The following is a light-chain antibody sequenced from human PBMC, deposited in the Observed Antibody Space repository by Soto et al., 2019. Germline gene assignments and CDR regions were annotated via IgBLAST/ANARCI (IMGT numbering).Light chain of an antibody. CDR3: QQCYSSPLT. CDR1: QTISNY. CDR2: AAS. J-gene: IGKJ4*01. Sequence: DIRMTQSPSSVSASVGDRVTIPCRASQTISNYLNWYQQQPGKAPKLLIYAASSLQSGVPSRFSGSGSGTDFTLTISSLQPEDFATYYCQQCYSSPLTFGGGTNVDIK. V-gene: IGKV1-39*01.